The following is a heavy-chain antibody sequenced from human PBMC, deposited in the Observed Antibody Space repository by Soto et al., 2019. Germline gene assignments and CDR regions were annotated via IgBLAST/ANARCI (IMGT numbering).Heavy chain of an antibody. CDR2: IWYDGSNK. CDR1: GFTFSSYG. Sequence: QVQLVESGGGVVQPGRSLRLSCAASGFTFSSYGMHWVRQAPGKGLEWVAVIWYDGSNKYYADSVKGRFTISRDNSKNTLYLQMNRLRAEDTAVYYCARERSRFCVIDAFDIWCQGTMVTVSS. V-gene: IGHV3-33*01. D-gene: IGHD2-8*01. J-gene: IGHJ3*02. CDR3: ARERSRFCVIDAFDI.